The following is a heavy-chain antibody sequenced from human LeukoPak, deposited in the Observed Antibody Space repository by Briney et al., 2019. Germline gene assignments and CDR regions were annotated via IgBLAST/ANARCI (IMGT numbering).Heavy chain of an antibody. CDR1: GGSISSYY. CDR3: AKRRYCSSTSCPGAVDY. Sequence: SETLSLTCTVSGGSISSYYWSWIRQPPGKGLEWIGYIYYSGSTNYNPSLKSRVTISVDTSKNQFSLKLSSVTAADTAVYYCAKRRYCSSTSCPGAVDYWGQGTLVTVSS. CDR2: IYYSGST. J-gene: IGHJ4*02. V-gene: IGHV4-59*01. D-gene: IGHD2-2*01.